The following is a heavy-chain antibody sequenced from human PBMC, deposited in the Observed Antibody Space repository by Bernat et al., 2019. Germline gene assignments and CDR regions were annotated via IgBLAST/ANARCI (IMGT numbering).Heavy chain of an antibody. CDR2: TYYRSKWDN. CDR1: GDSVSSNSAA. Sequence: QVQLQQSGPGLVKPSQTLSLTCAISGDSVSSNSAAWNWIRQSPSRGLEWLGRTYYRSKWDNDYAVSVKSLITINPDTSRSWFSLLLNSVTPEDTAVYYWERDGSSNNPRDYYCYGMDVWGQGTKVTVSS. D-gene: IGHD2-15*01. J-gene: IGHJ6*02. CDR3: ERDGSSNNPRDYYCYGMDV. V-gene: IGHV6-1*01.